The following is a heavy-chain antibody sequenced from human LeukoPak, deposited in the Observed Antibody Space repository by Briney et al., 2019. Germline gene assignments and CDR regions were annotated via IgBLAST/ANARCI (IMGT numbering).Heavy chain of an antibody. CDR3: ARDHPSSSSWYLIYYYYYYYMDV. CDR2: IKQDESEK. J-gene: IGHJ6*03. V-gene: IGHV3-7*01. D-gene: IGHD6-13*01. Sequence: PGGSLRLSCAASGFTFSSYWLCWFRKPPGRGLEWVATIKQDESEKYYVDSVKGRFTISRDNAKNSLYLQMNSLRAEDTAVYYCARDHPSSSSWYLIYYYYYYYMDVWGKGTTVTVSS. CDR1: GFTFSSYW.